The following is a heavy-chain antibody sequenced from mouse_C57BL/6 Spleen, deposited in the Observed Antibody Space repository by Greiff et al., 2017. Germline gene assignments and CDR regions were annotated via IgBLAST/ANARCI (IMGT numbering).Heavy chain of an antibody. CDR3: ARESGTGPAMDY. V-gene: IGHV1-80*01. CDR2: IYPGDGDT. CDR1: GYAFSSYW. Sequence: VQLQQSGAELVKPGASVKISCKASGYAFSSYWMNWVKQRPGQGLEWIGQIYPGDGDTNYNGKFKGKATLTADKSSSTAYMQLSSLTSEDSAVYFCARESGTGPAMDYWGQGTSVTVSS. D-gene: IGHD4-1*01. J-gene: IGHJ4*01.